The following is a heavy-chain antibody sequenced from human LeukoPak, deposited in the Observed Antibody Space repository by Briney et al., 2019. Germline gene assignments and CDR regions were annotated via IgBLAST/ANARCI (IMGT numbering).Heavy chain of an antibody. CDR2: ISSGSSYI. V-gene: IGHV3-21*01. CDR3: ARDQFIHAFDI. J-gene: IGHJ3*02. CDR1: GFTFSSTS. D-gene: IGHD5-24*01. Sequence: PGGSLRLSCAASGFTFSSTSMNWVRQAPGKGLEWVSSISSGSSYIFYADSVKGRFTISRDNAKNSLYLQMNSLRAEDTAVYYCARDQFIHAFDIWGQGTMVTVSS.